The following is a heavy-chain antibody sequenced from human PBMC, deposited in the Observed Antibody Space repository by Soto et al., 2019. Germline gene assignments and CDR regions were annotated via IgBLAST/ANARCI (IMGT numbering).Heavy chain of an antibody. V-gene: IGHV4-61*01. CDR2: IYYSGST. Sequence: ALSLTCTVSGGSVSSGSYYWSWIRQPPGKGLEWVGYIYYSGSTNYNPSLKSRVTISVDTSKNQFSLKLSSVTAADTAVYYCARAINYYDSSGYYYFDYWGQGTLVTVSS. CDR1: GGSVSSGSYY. D-gene: IGHD3-22*01. CDR3: ARAINYYDSSGYYYFDY. J-gene: IGHJ4*02.